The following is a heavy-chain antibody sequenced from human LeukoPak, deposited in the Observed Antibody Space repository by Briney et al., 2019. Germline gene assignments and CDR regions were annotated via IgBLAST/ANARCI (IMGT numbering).Heavy chain of an antibody. CDR1: GFTFSSYA. CDR2: ISSNGGSI. CDR3: VRGTEIVVLAAAPDAFDI. Sequence: PGGSLRLSCSASGFTFSSYAMHWVRQAAGRGLEYVSGISSNGGSIYYPDSVKGRFTISRDNSKRTVFLQMSSLRAEDTAVYYCVRGTEIVVLAAAPDAFDIWGQGTMVTVSS. D-gene: IGHD2-15*01. V-gene: IGHV3-64D*09. J-gene: IGHJ3*02.